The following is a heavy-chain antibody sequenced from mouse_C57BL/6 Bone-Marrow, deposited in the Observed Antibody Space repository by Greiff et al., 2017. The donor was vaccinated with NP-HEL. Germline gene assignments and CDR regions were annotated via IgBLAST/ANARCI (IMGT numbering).Heavy chain of an antibody. J-gene: IGHJ4*01. V-gene: IGHV1-81*01. CDR3: AKSGYYYGSSYVRDAMDY. CDR2: IYPRSGNT. D-gene: IGHD1-1*01. CDR1: GYTFTSYG. Sequence: QVQLKESGAELARPGASVKLSCKASGYTFTSYGISWVKQRTGQGLEWIGEIYPRSGNTYYNEKFKGKATLTADKSSSTAYMELRSLTSEDSAVYFCAKSGYYYGSSYVRDAMDYWGQGTSVTVSS.